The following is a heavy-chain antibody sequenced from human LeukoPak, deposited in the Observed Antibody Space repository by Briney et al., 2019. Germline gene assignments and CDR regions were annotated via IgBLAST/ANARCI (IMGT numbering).Heavy chain of an antibody. Sequence: GASVKVSCTASGYTFGSYGFSWVRQAPGQGLEWVGWISAYDGKTEYAQKVQGRVTMTTDTATSTAYMELTSLKSDDTAVYYCAIYSRTFNAFDVWGQGTMVTVSS. CDR2: ISAYDGKT. J-gene: IGHJ3*01. CDR3: AIYSRTFNAFDV. CDR1: GYTFGSYG. D-gene: IGHD2-21*01. V-gene: IGHV1-18*01.